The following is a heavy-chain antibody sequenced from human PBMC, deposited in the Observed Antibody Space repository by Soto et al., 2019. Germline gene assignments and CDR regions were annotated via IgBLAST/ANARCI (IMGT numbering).Heavy chain of an antibody. CDR1: GGSFSGYY. J-gene: IGHJ6*02. Sequence: SETLSLTCAVYGGSFSGYYWSWIRQPPGKGLEWIGEINHSGSTKYNPTHKSRVTISGDTSKNQFSRKLSSVTAADTAVYYWARARRGYSGYDYSYYGMDVWGQGTTVTVSS. CDR2: INHSGST. V-gene: IGHV4-34*01. D-gene: IGHD5-12*01. CDR3: ARARRGYSGYDYSYYGMDV.